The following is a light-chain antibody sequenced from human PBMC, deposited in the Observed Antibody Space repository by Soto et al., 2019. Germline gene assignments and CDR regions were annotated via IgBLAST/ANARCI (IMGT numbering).Light chain of an antibody. V-gene: IGKV3-15*01. J-gene: IGKJ4*01. CDR1: QSISSY. CDR3: QHYNNWPLA. Sequence: EIVMTQSPATLSVSPGERATLSCRASQSISSYLAWYQQKPGQAPRLLIYDASTRATGMPARFSGSGSGTEFTLTISSLQSEDFAVYYCQHYNNWPLAFGGGTKVEIK. CDR2: DAS.